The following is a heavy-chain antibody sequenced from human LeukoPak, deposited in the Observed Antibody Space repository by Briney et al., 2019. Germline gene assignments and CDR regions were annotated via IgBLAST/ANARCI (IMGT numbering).Heavy chain of an antibody. CDR1: GGTFSSYA. CDR3: ARDSPDSSSPDY. Sequence: GASVKVSCKASGGTFSSYAISWVRQAPGQGLEWMGGIIPIFGTANYAQKFQGRVTITADESTGTAYMELSSLRSEDTAVYYCARDSPDSSSPDYWGQGTLVTVSS. J-gene: IGHJ4*02. V-gene: IGHV1-69*01. D-gene: IGHD6-13*01. CDR2: IIPIFGTA.